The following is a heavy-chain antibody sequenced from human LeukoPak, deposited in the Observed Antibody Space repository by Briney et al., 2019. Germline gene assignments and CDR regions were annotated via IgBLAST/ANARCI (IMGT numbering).Heavy chain of an antibody. V-gene: IGHV3-23*01. CDR2: ISGSGGST. Sequence: GGSLRLSCAASGFTFSSYAMSWVRQAPGKGLEWVSAISGSGGSTYYADSVKGRFTISRDNSKNTLYLQMNSLRAEDTAVYYCAKAHADLTWKQLFYYYYMDVWGKGTTVTVSS. J-gene: IGHJ6*03. CDR3: AKAHADLTWKQLFYYYYMDV. CDR1: GFTFSSYA. D-gene: IGHD5-18*01.